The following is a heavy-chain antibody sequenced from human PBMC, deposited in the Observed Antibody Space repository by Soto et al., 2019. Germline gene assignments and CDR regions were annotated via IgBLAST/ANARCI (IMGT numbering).Heavy chain of an antibody. CDR1: GFTFSSYE. V-gene: IGHV3-48*03. CDR2: ISSSGSTI. Sequence: GGSLRLSCAASGFTFSSYEMNWVRQAPGKXLEWVSYISSSGSTIYYADSVKGRFTISRDNAKNSLYLQMNSLRAEDTAVYYCARDRYIVVIPGDYYYGMDVWGQGTTVTVSS. CDR3: ARDRYIVVIPGDYYYGMDV. J-gene: IGHJ6*02. D-gene: IGHD5-12*01.